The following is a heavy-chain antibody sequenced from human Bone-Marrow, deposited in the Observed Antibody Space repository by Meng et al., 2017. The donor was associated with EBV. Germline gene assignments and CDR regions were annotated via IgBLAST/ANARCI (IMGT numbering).Heavy chain of an antibody. CDR3: AKGHCSSTSCLRFDY. CDR1: GFTFSSYA. Sequence: EVQLLESGGGLVQPEGSLSLYCAASGFTFSSYAMSWVRQAPGKGLEWVSAISGSGGSTYYADSVKGRFTISRDNSKNTLYLQMNSLRAEDTAVYYCAKGHCSSTSCLRFDYWGQGTLVTVSS. J-gene: IGHJ4*02. D-gene: IGHD2-2*01. CDR2: ISGSGGST. V-gene: IGHV3-23*01.